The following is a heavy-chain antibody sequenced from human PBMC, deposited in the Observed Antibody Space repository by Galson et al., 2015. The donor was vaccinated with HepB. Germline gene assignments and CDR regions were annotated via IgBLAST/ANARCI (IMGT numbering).Heavy chain of an antibody. Sequence: SLRLSCAASGFTFTNYAMSWVRQAPGKGLEWVSAISGSGNNIYYIHSVRGRFTISRDDSKNTLYLQMNSLRAEDTAVYYCANGKLRFIPRRLSMDGWGQGTTVTVSS. CDR3: ANGKLRFIPRRLSMDG. CDR1: GFTFTNYA. CDR2: ISGSGNNI. J-gene: IGHJ6*02. D-gene: IGHD3-3*01. V-gene: IGHV3-23*01.